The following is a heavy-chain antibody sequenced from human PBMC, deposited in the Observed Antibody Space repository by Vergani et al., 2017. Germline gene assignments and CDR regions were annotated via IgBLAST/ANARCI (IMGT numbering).Heavy chain of an antibody. V-gene: IGHV4-30-4*08. CDR2: IYYSGST. J-gene: IGHJ6*02. CDR3: AREGGGLWSGSYYYYGMDV. Sequence: QVQLQESGPGLVKPSQTLSLTCTVSGGSISSGDYYWSWIRQPPGKGLEWIGYIYYSGSTYYNPSLKSRVTISVDTSKNQFSLKLSSVTAADTAVYYCAREGGGLWSGSYYYYGMDVWGQGTTVTVSS. CDR1: GGSISSGDYY. D-gene: IGHD3-10*01.